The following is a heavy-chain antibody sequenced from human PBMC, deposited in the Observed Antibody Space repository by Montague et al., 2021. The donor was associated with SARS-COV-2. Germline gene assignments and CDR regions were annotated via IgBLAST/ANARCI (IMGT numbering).Heavy chain of an antibody. Sequence: SETLSLTCTVSGGSISSYYWSWIRQPPGKGLEWIGYIYYSGSTNYNPSLKSRVTISVDTSKNQFSLKLSSVTAADTAVYYCERGFDIWGQGTMVTVSS. CDR2: IYYSGST. V-gene: IGHV4-59*01. CDR3: ERGFDI. J-gene: IGHJ3*02. CDR1: GGSISSYY.